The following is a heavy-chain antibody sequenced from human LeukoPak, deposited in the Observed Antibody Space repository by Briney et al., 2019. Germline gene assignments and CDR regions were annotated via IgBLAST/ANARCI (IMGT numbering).Heavy chain of an antibody. CDR2: INPSGGST. V-gene: IGHV1-46*01. Sequence: ASVKVSCKASGYTFTSYYMHWVRQAPGQGLEWMGIINPSGGSTSYAQKFQGRVTMTRDTSTSTVYMELSSLRSEDTAVYYCARGGMGADYHYYYGMDVWGQGTTVTVSS. D-gene: IGHD3-16*01. CDR3: ARGGMGADYHYYYGMDV. J-gene: IGHJ6*02. CDR1: GYTFTSYY.